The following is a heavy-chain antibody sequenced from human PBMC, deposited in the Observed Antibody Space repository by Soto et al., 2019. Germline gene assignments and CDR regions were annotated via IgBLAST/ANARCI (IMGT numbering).Heavy chain of an antibody. Sequence: EVQLAESGGGLVQPGGSLRLSCAASGFTFSSYWMHWVRQAPGKGLVWVSRINSDGSSTSYADSVQGRFTISRDNAKNTLYLQMVSLRAEHTAVDYSAVPVAGPTAIGYLGQGTLVTVSS. CDR1: GFTFSSYW. D-gene: IGHD6-19*01. J-gene: IGHJ4*02. CDR3: AVPVAGPTAIGY. CDR2: INSDGSST. V-gene: IGHV3-74*01.